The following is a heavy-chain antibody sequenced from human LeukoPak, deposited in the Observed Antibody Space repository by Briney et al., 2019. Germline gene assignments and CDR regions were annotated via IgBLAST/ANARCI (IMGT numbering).Heavy chain of an antibody. D-gene: IGHD6-6*01. CDR2: INPNSGGT. CDR1: EYTFTGYH. Sequence: ASVKVSCKASEYTFTGYHIHWVRQAPGQGLEWMGWINPNSGGTNYAREFQGRVTMTRDTSISTAYMELSRLRSDDTAVYYCARDSSDGYYYYMDVWGKGTTVTVSS. CDR3: ARDSSDGYYYYMDV. J-gene: IGHJ6*03. V-gene: IGHV1-2*02.